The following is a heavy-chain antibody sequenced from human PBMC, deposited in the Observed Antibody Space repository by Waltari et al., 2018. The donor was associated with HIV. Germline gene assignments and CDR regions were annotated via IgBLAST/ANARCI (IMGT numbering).Heavy chain of an antibody. CDR3: TTAPGGLRT. Sequence: EVQLVESGGGWVKPGGSLRLSCAVSGLPFSKDWMNWVRQAPGKGLEWVGRIKSITDGGTTDYAAPVKGRFTISRDDSKNTLYLQMNSLKTEDTALYYCTTAPGGLRTWGQGTLVTVSS. J-gene: IGHJ4*02. CDR1: GLPFSKDW. D-gene: IGHD3-10*01. V-gene: IGHV3-15*01. CDR2: IKSITDGGTT.